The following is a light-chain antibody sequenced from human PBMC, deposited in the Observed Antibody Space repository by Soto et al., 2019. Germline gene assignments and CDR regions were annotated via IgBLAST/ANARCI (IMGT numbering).Light chain of an antibody. CDR3: QQYDNWPGT. J-gene: IGKJ3*01. V-gene: IGKV3-15*01. CDR1: QSVSSN. Sequence: EIVMMQSPATLSVSPGERATLSCRASQSVSSNLAWYQQKPGQAPRLLIYDASTRATGVPARFSGSGSGTEFTLTISSLQSEDFAVYFFQQYDNWPGTFGPGPKGDIK. CDR2: DAS.